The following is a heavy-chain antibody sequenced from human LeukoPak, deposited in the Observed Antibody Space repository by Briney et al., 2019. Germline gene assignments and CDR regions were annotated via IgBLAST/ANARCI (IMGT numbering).Heavy chain of an antibody. J-gene: IGHJ4*02. CDR1: GFTFGKYW. V-gene: IGHV3-53*01. D-gene: IGHD3-22*01. CDR3: ARGPRYDSSGYPLDY. Sequence: GGSLRLSCVASGFTFGKYWMSWVRQAPGKGLEWVSLIYSGGSTYYADSVKGRFTISRDNSKNTLYLQMNSLRVEDTAVYYCARGPRYDSSGYPLDYWGQGALVTVSS. CDR2: IYSGGST.